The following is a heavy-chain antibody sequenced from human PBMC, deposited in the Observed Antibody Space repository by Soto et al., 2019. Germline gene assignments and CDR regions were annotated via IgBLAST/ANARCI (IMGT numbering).Heavy chain of an antibody. V-gene: IGHV3-20*01. CDR2: INWNGGST. J-gene: IGHJ4*02. CDR1: GFTFDDYG. Sequence: GGSLRLSCAASGFTFDDYGMSWVRQAPGKGLEWVSGINWNGGSTGYADSVKGRFTISRDNAKNSLYLQMNSLRAEDTALYHCARNRWNDYGDYFDYWGQGTLVTVSS. D-gene: IGHD4-17*01. CDR3: ARNRWNDYGDYFDY.